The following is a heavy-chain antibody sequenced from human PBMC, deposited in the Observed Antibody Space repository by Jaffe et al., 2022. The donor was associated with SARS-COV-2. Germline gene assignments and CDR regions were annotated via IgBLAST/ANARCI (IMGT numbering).Heavy chain of an antibody. CDR3: TTGGGFWSGYYAPDFDY. D-gene: IGHD3-3*01. CDR1: GFTFSNAW. CDR2: IKSKTDGGTT. Sequence: EVQLVESGGGLVKPGGSLRLSCAASGFTFSNAWMSWVRQAPGKGLEWVGRIKSKTDGGTTDYAAPVKGRFTISRDDSKNTLYLQMNSLKTEDTAVYYCTTGGGFWSGYYAPDFDYWGQGTLVTVSS. J-gene: IGHJ4*02. V-gene: IGHV3-15*01.